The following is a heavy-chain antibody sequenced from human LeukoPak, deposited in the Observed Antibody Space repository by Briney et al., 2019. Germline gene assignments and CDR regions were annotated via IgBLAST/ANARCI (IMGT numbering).Heavy chain of an antibody. Sequence: PGGSLRLSCAASGFTFSSYSMSWVRQAPGKGLEWVSAISGSGGSTYYADSVKGRFTISRDNSKNTLYLQMNSLRAEDTAVYYCAKAHSIVVVVAATDYWGQGTLVTVSS. J-gene: IGHJ4*02. CDR2: ISGSGGST. V-gene: IGHV3-23*01. D-gene: IGHD2-15*01. CDR3: AKAHSIVVVVAATDY. CDR1: GFTFSSYS.